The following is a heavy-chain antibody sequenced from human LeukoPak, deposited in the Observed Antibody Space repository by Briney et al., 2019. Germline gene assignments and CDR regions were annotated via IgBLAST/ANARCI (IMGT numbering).Heavy chain of an antibody. V-gene: IGHV3-48*03. J-gene: IGHJ4*02. CDR3: VREGEYWNFIDH. CDR1: GFTFINYE. Sequence: GGSLRLSCATSGFTFINYEINWVRQAPGKGLEWVSYISGGASIIYYADSVKGRFTISRDNAKNLVYLQMNSLRAEDTAVYYCVREGEYWNFIDHWGQGTLVTVSS. D-gene: IGHD1-7*01. CDR2: ISGGASII.